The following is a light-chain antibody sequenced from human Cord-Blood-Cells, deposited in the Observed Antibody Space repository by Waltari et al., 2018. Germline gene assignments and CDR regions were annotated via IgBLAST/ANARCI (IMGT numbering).Light chain of an antibody. V-gene: IGKV1-17*01. Sequence: DIQMTQSPSSLSASVGARVTITGRASQGIRNDLGWYHGKPGKGPTRLIYAASSLQIGVPSRLSGSGSGTEFTLTISSLQPEDFATDYCLQHNNYPCSFGQGIKLEIK. CDR3: LQHNNYPCS. CDR1: QGIRND. J-gene: IGKJ2*04. CDR2: AAS.